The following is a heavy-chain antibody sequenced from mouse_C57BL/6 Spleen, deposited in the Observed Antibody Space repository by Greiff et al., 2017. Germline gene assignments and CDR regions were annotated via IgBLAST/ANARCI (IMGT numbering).Heavy chain of an antibody. Sequence: VQLQQSGAELVMPGASVKLSCQASGYTFTSYWMHWVKQRPGQGLEWIGEIDPSDSYTNYNQKFKGKSTLTVDKSSSTAYMQLSSLTSEDSAVYYCARSYYDYDRRYFDGWGTGTTVTVAS. D-gene: IGHD2-4*01. CDR3: ARSYYDYDRRYFDG. CDR1: GYTFTSYW. CDR2: IDPSDSYT. J-gene: IGHJ1*03. V-gene: IGHV1-69*01.